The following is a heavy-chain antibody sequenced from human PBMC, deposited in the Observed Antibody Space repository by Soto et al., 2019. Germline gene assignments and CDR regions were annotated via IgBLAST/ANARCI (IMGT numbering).Heavy chain of an antibody. CDR3: AHSPYRSSSYYFDY. D-gene: IGHD6-6*01. CDR1: GFSLSTSGVG. J-gene: IGHJ4*02. CDR2: IYWDDDK. V-gene: IGHV2-5*02. Sequence: QITLKESGPTLVKPTQTLTLTCTFSGFSLSTSGVGVGWIRQPPGKALEWLALIYWDDDKRDSPFLKSRLTIPKDTSKHQVVLTMTNMDPVDTATYYCAHSPYRSSSYYFDYWGQGTLGTVSS.